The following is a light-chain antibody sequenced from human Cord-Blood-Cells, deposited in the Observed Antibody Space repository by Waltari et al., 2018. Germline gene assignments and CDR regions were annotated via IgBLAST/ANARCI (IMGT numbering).Light chain of an antibody. V-gene: IGLV2-11*01. CDR2: DVS. CDR3: CSYAGSYV. CDR1: SSDVGGYNY. J-gene: IGLJ1*01. Sequence: QSALTQPRSVSGSPGQSVTISCTGTSSDVGGYNYVSWYQQHPDKAPKLMIYDVSKRPAGVPDRFTGSKSGNTASLTISGYQAEDEADYYCCSYAGSYVFGTGTKVTVL.